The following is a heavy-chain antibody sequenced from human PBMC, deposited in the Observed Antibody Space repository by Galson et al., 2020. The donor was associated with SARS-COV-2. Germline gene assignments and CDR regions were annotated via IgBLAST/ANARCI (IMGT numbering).Heavy chain of an antibody. Sequence: GGSLRLSCAAPGFAFSNSWTHWVRQTPGKGLEWVSRTKSDASITTYADPVKGRFTISRDNAKNTLYLQMNSLRSGGTALYYCAVALFIWGQGTTVSVSS. CDR2: TKSDASIT. D-gene: IGHD3-10*02. J-gene: IGHJ6*02. CDR1: GFAFSNSW. V-gene: IGHV3-74*01. CDR3: AVALFI.